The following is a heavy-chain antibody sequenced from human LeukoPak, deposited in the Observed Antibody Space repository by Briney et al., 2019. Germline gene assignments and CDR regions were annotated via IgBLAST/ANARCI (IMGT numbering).Heavy chain of an antibody. CDR3: VTGRYSYGWYDH. D-gene: IGHD1-26*01. J-gene: IGHJ5*02. Sequence: SETLSLTCTVSGGSIISFYWSWIRQPPGKGLEWIGYMYYGGSPNCNPSLKSRVITSLDTSKNQFSLKLNSVTTADTAVYYCVTGRYSYGWYDHWGQGILVTVSS. CDR1: GGSIISFY. CDR2: MYYGGSP. V-gene: IGHV4-59*13.